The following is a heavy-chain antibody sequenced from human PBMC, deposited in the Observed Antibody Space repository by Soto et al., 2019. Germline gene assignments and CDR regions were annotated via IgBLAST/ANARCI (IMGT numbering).Heavy chain of an antibody. CDR1: GYSFTSNW. V-gene: IGHV5-51*01. Sequence: SLKISGQGSGYSFTSNWIGWVRQMPGKGLEWMGIINPADSDIKYSPSFQGQVTISADKSIGTAYLQWSSLKASDTAMYYCARHQRDDASRKIDCWGQGTLVTVSS. J-gene: IGHJ4*02. CDR2: INPADSDI. D-gene: IGHD3-16*01. CDR3: ARHQRDDASRKIDC.